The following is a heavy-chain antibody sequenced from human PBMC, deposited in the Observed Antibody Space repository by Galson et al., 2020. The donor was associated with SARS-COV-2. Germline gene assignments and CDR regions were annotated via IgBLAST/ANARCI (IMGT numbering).Heavy chain of an antibody. CDR3: ARVLCRYVDWSSALRGGAIFDY. CDR1: GGSISSSSYY. Sequence: SETLTLTCTVSGGSISSSSYYWGWNRQPPGKGLEWIGSIYYSGSTYYNPSHKRRVTITVDTSNNQFPLKRSPVTAADTAVYYCARVLCRYVDWSSALRGGAIFDYWGQGTLVTVSS. D-gene: IGHD3-9*01. CDR2: IYYSGST. J-gene: IGHJ4*02. V-gene: IGHV4-39*01.